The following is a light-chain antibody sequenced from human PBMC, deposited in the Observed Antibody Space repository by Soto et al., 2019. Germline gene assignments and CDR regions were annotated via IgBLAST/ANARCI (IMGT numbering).Light chain of an antibody. CDR1: QSVGSN. V-gene: IGKV3-15*01. CDR3: LQYDSWPKT. Sequence: EIVMTQSPATLSVSPGERATLSCRASQSVGSNLAWYQQKAGQAPRLLIYGASTRATGIPARFSGSGSGTEFTLTISSLQSEDFAVYYCLQYDSWPKTFGQGTKVDIK. J-gene: IGKJ1*01. CDR2: GAS.